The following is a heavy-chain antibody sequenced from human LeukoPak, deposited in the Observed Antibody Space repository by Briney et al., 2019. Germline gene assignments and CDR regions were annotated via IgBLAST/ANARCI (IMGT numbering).Heavy chain of an antibody. V-gene: IGHV3-11*01. CDR3: ARAKLRFLEWAGMDV. J-gene: IGHJ6*02. Sequence: GGSLRLSCAASGFTFSDYYMSWIRQAPGKGLEWVSYISSSGSTIYYADSVKGRFTISRDNAKNSLYLQMNSLRAEDTAVYYCARAKLRFLEWAGMDVWGQGTTVTVSS. CDR2: ISSSGSTI. CDR1: GFTFSDYY. D-gene: IGHD3-3*01.